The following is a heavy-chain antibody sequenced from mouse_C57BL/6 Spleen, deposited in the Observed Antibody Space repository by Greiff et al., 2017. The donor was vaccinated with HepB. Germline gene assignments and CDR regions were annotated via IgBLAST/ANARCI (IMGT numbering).Heavy chain of an antibody. V-gene: IGHV1-64*01. CDR3: AREDRQLRLLLDY. J-gene: IGHJ2*01. CDR2: IHPNSGST. D-gene: IGHD3-2*02. CDR1: GYTFTSYW. Sequence: VQQQQPGAELVKPGASVKLSCKASGYTFTSYWMHWVKQRPGQGLEWIGMIHPNSGSTNYNEKFKSKATLTVDKSSSTAYMQLSSLTSEDSAVYYCAREDRQLRLLLDYWGQGTTLTVSS.